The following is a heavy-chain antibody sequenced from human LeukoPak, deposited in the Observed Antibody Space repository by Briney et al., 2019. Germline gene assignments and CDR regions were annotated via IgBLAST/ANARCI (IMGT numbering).Heavy chain of an antibody. CDR1: GFRFSDFT. Sequence: GGSLRLSCAASGFRFSDFTMTWVRQAPGKGPEWVSAIGGRGTSTYYADSLGGRFTIARDNSKDMLYLQMNSLRAEDTAGYYCAKLGLRLRGSSDYWGQGTLVTVSS. J-gene: IGHJ4*02. D-gene: IGHD5-12*01. CDR2: IGGRGTST. CDR3: AKLGLRLRGSSDY. V-gene: IGHV3-23*01.